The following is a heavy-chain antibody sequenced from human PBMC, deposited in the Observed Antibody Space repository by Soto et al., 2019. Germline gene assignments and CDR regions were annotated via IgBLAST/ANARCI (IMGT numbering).Heavy chain of an antibody. V-gene: IGHV3-53*01. Sequence: LRLSCAGSEFSVSSDFMSWGRQAPGKGLEWVSVMNGDGSTVYADSLKGRFTLSRDNSKNTLFLQMNSLRAEATPVYYCARDCCTGRRYANWRRGTLATVSS. CDR3: ARDCCTGRRYAN. CDR2: MNGDGST. CDR1: EFSVSSDF. J-gene: IGHJ4*02. D-gene: IGHD5-12*01.